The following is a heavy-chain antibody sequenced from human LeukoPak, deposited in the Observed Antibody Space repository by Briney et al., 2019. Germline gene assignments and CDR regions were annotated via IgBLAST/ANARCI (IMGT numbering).Heavy chain of an antibody. CDR1: GFTVSSNY. J-gene: IGHJ4*02. V-gene: IGHV3-53*01. D-gene: IGHD6-6*01. Sequence: PGGSLRLSCAASGFTVSSNYMSWVRQAPGKGLEWVSVIYSGGSTYYADSVKGRFTISRVSSKNTLYLQMNSLRVEDAAVYYCARDRLYISSSEDYWGQGIPVTVSS. CDR2: IYSGGST. CDR3: ARDRLYISSSEDY.